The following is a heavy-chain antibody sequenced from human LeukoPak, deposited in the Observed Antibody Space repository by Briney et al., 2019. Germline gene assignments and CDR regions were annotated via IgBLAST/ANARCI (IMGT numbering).Heavy chain of an antibody. V-gene: IGHV3-30*02. CDR3: AKGDTS. Sequence: PGGSLRLSCAASGFNFSNYDMHWVRQAPGKGLEWVAFIRYDGSDKYYAASVKGRFTISRDNSKNTLYLQMNSLRTEGTAVYYCAKGDTSWGQGPLVTVSS. CDR2: IRYDGSDK. J-gene: IGHJ5*02. D-gene: IGHD2-21*02. CDR1: GFNFSNYD.